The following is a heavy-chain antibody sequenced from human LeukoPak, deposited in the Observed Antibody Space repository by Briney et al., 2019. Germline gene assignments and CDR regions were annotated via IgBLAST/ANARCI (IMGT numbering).Heavy chain of an antibody. CDR1: GYSISSGYY. CDR3: ARSITGTLFDY. D-gene: IGHD1-20*01. V-gene: IGHV4-38-2*01. CDR2: IYHSGST. J-gene: IGHJ4*02. Sequence: SETLSLTCAVSGYSISSGYYWGWIRQPPGKGLEWIGSIYHSGSTYHNPSLKSRVTISVDTSKNQFSLKLSSVTAADTAVYYCARSITGTLFDYWGQGTLVTVSS.